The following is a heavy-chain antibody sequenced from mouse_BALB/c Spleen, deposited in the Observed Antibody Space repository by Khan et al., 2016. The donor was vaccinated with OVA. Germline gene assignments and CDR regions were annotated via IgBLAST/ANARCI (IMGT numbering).Heavy chain of an antibody. D-gene: IGHD2-1*01. CDR3: ARGYFGNYEFAY. CDR1: GYTFTNYW. J-gene: IGHJ3*01. V-gene: IGHV1S132*01. Sequence: QVRLQQSGAELVKPGASVKLSCKTSGYTFTNYWIQWVKQRPGQGLGWIGEIFPGTGTTYYNENFKAKATLTIDTSSNTAYMQLSSLTSEDSAVYFCARGYFGNYEFAYWGQGTLVTVSA. CDR2: IFPGTGTT.